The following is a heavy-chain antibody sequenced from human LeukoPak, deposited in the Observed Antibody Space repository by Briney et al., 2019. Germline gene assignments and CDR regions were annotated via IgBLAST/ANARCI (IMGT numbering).Heavy chain of an antibody. CDR1: RFSFSSYG. D-gene: IGHD3-16*01. Sequence: AGGSLRLSCAASRFSFSSYGIHWVRQAPGKGLEWVAFIAYDGSKIYYAESVKGRFTISRDNSRNTLYLQMNSLRAEDTAVYYCAKDHKLEGDRYFDYRGQGTMVTVSS. CDR3: AKDHKLEGDRYFDY. CDR2: IAYDGSKI. V-gene: IGHV3-30*02. J-gene: IGHJ4*02.